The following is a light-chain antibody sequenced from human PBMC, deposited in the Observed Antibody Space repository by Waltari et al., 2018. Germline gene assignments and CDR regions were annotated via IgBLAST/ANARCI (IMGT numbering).Light chain of an antibody. V-gene: IGKV3-11*01. J-gene: IGKJ4*01. Sequence: EIVLTQSPATLSLSPGDRATLSCRASQSVNTFLAWYQKKPGQAPRLLISDASNRATGVPARFSGSGSGTDFTLTISSLEPEDFAVYYCQQRTDWRRSFGGGTKVEIK. CDR2: DAS. CDR3: QQRTDWRRS. CDR1: QSVNTF.